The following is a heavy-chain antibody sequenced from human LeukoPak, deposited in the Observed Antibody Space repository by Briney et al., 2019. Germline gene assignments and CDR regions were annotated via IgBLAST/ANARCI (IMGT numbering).Heavy chain of an antibody. CDR3: ARGRPETVSDL. J-gene: IGHJ4*02. D-gene: IGHD4-17*01. CDR2: GNDRGRA. Sequence: ASETLSLTCAVYDGSFSGYFWSWIRQPPGKGLEWIGEGNDRGRATYNAALKSRATISLDMSKNQFSLRVTYVTAADTAVYFCARGRPETVSDLWGQGILVTVSS. CDR1: DGSFSGYF. V-gene: IGHV4-34*01.